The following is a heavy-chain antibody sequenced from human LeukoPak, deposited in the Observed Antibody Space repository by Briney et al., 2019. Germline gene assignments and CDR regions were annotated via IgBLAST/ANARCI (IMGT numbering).Heavy chain of an antibody. CDR3: AKPLYDSSGYYLEIFDY. CDR1: GFTFSSYA. D-gene: IGHD3-22*01. Sequence: GGSLRLSCAASGFTFSSYAMSWVRQAPVKGLDWVSAISGSGGSTYYADSVKGRFTISRDNSKNTLYLQMNSLRAEDTAVYYCAKPLYDSSGYYLEIFDYWGQGTLVTVSS. CDR2: ISGSGGST. J-gene: IGHJ4*02. V-gene: IGHV3-23*01.